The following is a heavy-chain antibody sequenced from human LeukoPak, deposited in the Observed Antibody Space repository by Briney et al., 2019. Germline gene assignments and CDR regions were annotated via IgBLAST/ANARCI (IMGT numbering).Heavy chain of an antibody. CDR2: IFSDGIRK. J-gene: IGHJ4*02. V-gene: IGHV3-30*12. CDR1: GXTFSTYG. Sequence: GGSLRLSCATSGXTFSTYGMEWVRQAPGKGLGWVAIIFSDGIRKYYADSVKGRFTISRDISRSTLYLEMNSLSAEDTAVYYCARASGPIKKNRFDQWGQGTLVTVSS. CDR3: ARASGPIKKNRFDQ. D-gene: IGHD1-26*01.